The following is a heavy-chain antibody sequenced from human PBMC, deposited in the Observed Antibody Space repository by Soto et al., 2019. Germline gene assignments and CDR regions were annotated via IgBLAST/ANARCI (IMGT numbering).Heavy chain of an antibody. CDR3: ASSSLYGMDV. J-gene: IGHJ6*02. Sequence: KPSETLSLTCSVCGGSISSGNYYWSWIRQPPGKGLEWIGNIYYSGHTYYNSSLKSRLIISIDTSKYQFSLKGASVTAADTAVYYCASSSLYGMDVCGQGSTVTASS. V-gene: IGHV4-30-4*01. CDR2: IYYSGHT. CDR1: GGSISSGNYY.